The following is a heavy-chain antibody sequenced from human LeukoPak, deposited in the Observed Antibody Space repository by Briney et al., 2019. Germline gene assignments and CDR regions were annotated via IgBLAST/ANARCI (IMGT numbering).Heavy chain of an antibody. CDR2: ISGGGERT. V-gene: IGHV3-23*01. D-gene: IGHD6-19*01. Sequence: GGSLRLSCAASGIVFSNTAMNWARQSPGRGLKWVSAISGGGERTFYADSVKGRFTISRDNSKNMVYLQMNSLRADDTAIYYCGKDGGQYSSGPEFDPRGQGALVTVSS. J-gene: IGHJ5*02. CDR3: GKDGGQYSSGPEFDP. CDR1: GIVFSNTA.